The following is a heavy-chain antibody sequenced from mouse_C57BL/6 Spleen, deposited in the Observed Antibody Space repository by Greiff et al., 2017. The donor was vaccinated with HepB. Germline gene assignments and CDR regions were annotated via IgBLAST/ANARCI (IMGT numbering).Heavy chain of an antibody. CDR2: INYDGSST. D-gene: IGHD1-1*01. V-gene: IGHV5-16*01. J-gene: IGHJ4*01. CDR3: ANYYGSSPASYYAMDY. CDR1: GFTFSDYY. Sequence: VKVVESEGGLVQPGSSMKLSCTASGFTFSDYYMAWVRQVPEKGLEWVANINYDGSSTYYLDSLKSRFIISRDNAKNILYLQMSSLKSEDTATYYCANYYGSSPASYYAMDYWGQGTSVTVSS.